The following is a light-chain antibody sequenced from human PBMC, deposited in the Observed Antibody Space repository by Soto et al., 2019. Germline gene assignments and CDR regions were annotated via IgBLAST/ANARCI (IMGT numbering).Light chain of an antibody. V-gene: IGKV1-39*01. CDR2: AAS. CDR1: QNINSH. CDR3: QQSHITTLFT. J-gene: IGKJ2*01. Sequence: DIQMTQSPSSLSASIGARVTITCRASQNINSHLNWYQQKPGKAPKVLIYAASRLQSGVPSRFSGSGSGTEFTLTISSLEPEDVATYYCQQSHITTLFTFGKGTKLEIK.